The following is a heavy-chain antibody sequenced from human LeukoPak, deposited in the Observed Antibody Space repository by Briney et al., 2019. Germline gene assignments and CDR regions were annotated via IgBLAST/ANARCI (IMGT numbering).Heavy chain of an antibody. J-gene: IGHJ4*01. V-gene: IGHV3-48*01. D-gene: IGHD3/OR15-3a*01. Sequence: GGSLRLSCAASGFTFSSYSMNWVRQAPGKGLEWVSYIPSSGSSSMLYADSVKGRFTISRDNAKNSLYLQMNSLRAEDTAVYYCARSLEKYDFWGHGTLVTVSS. CDR1: GFTFSSYS. CDR3: ARSLEKYDF. CDR2: IPSSGSSSM.